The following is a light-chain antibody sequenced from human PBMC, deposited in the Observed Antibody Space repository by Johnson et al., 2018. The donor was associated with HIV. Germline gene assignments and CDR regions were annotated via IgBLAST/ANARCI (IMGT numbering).Light chain of an antibody. J-gene: IGLJ1*01. Sequence: HSVLTQPPSVSAAPGQKVTISCSGSSSNIGNNYVSWYQQLPGTAPKLLIYENDKRPSGIPDRFSGSRSGTSATLGITGLQTGDEANYYCATCDNSLRVFGTGTRVTVL. CDR3: ATCDNSLRV. CDR2: END. CDR1: SSNIGNNY. V-gene: IGLV1-51*02.